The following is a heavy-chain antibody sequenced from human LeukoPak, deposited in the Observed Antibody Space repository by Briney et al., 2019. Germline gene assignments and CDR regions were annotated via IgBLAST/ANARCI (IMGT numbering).Heavy chain of an antibody. Sequence: PGRSLRLSCAASGFTFSTYVMHWVRQAPGKGLEWVAVIWYDGSNKYYADSVKGRFTISRDNSKTTVYLQMNSLRAEDTAVYYCARDNNWYFDYWGQGTLVTVSS. J-gene: IGHJ4*02. D-gene: IGHD1-1*01. CDR3: ARDNNWYFDY. CDR2: IWYDGSNK. V-gene: IGHV3-33*08. CDR1: GFTFSTYV.